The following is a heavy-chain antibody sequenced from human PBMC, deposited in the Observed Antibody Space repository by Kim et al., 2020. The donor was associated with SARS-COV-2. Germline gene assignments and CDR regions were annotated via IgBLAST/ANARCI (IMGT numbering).Heavy chain of an antibody. V-gene: IGHV3-33*08. J-gene: IGHJ4*02. CDR2: ILYDGSNI. Sequence: GGSLRLSCPAYGFTFSSYGMHWVRQAPGKVLEWVAFILYDGSNIYYADSVKGRFTISRDNSKNTLYLQMTSLRAEDTAVYYCARDYYDSSGYSYYFDYWGQGTLVTVSS. CDR1: GFTFSSYG. D-gene: IGHD3-22*01. CDR3: ARDYYDSSGYSYYFDY.